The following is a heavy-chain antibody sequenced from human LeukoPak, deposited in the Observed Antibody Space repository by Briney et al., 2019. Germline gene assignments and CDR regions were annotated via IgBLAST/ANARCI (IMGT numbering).Heavy chain of an antibody. CDR3: ARGGVVPGAIGRGGRRWFDP. Sequence: SETLSLTCAVYGGSFSGYYWSWIRQPPGKGLEWIGQINHSGSTNYNPSLKSRVTISVDTSKNQFSLKLSSVTAADTAVYYCARGGVVPGAIGRGGRRWFDPWGQGTLVTVSS. J-gene: IGHJ5*02. D-gene: IGHD2-2*01. CDR2: INHSGST. V-gene: IGHV4-34*01. CDR1: GGSFSGYY.